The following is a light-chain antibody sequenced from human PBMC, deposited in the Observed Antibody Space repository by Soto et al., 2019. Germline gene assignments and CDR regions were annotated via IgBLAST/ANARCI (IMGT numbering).Light chain of an antibody. V-gene: IGLV1-44*01. CDR2: SNN. CDR3: AAWDDSLNGL. J-gene: IGLJ1*01. Sequence: QSVLTQPPSASGTPGQRVTISCSGSSSNIGSNTVNWYQQLPGTAPKLLIYSNNQRPSGVPDRFSGSKSGTSASLAISGLQSEDEADYSCAAWDDSLNGLFGTGTKVTVL. CDR1: SSNIGSNT.